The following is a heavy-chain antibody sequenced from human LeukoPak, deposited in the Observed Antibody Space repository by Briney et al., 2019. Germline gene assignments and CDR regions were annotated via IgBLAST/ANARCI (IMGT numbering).Heavy chain of an antibody. V-gene: IGHV1-2*02. Sequence: ASVKVSCKASGYTFTGYYMHWVRQAPGQGLEWMGWINPNSGGTNYAQKFQGRVTMTRDTSISTAYMELSRLRSDDTAVYYCARGHGSGSTIYFDPWGQGTLVIVSS. D-gene: IGHD3-10*01. CDR3: ARGHGSGSTIYFDP. CDR2: INPNSGGT. CDR1: GYTFTGYY. J-gene: IGHJ5*02.